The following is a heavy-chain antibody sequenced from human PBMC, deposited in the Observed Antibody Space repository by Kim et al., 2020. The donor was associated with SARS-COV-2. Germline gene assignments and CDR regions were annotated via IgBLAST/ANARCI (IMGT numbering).Heavy chain of an antibody. Sequence: SLKGRFTISRDNSKNTLYLQMNSLRAEDTAVYYCAKHLPVVVIPYYYYGMDVWGQGTTVTVSS. V-gene: IGHV3-23*01. J-gene: IGHJ6*02. CDR3: AKHLPVVVIPYYYYGMDV. D-gene: IGHD3-22*01.